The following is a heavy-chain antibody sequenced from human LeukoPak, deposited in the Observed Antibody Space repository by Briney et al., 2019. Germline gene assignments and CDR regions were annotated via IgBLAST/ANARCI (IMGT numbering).Heavy chain of an antibody. CDR2: ISSSSSYI. D-gene: IGHD2-15*01. CDR3: ARDWGHCSGGSCYH. J-gene: IGHJ3*01. CDR1: GFTFSSYS. V-gene: IGHV3-21*01. Sequence: GGSLRLSCAASGFTFSSYSMNWVRQAPGKGLEWVSSISSSSSYIYYTDSVKGRFTISRDNAKNSLYLQMNSLRAEDTAVYYCARDWGHCSGGSCYHWGQGTMVTVSS.